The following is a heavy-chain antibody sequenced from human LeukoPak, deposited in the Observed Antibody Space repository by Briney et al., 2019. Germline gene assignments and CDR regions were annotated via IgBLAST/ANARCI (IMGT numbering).Heavy chain of an antibody. D-gene: IGHD1-26*01. J-gene: IGHJ4*02. CDR3: ARRLSGSYAQIFDY. CDR2: IYYSGST. Sequence: SETLSLTCTVSGGSISSYHWSWIRQPPGKGLEWIGYIYYSGSTNYNPSLKSRVTISVDTSKNQFSLKLSSVTAADTAVYYCARRLSGSYAQIFDYWGQGTLVTVSS. CDR1: GGSISSYH. V-gene: IGHV4-59*08.